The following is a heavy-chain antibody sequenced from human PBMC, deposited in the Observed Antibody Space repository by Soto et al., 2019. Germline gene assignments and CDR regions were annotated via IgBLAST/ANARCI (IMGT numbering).Heavy chain of an antibody. CDR2: INHSGST. Sequence: SETLSLTCADYGGSFSGYYWSWIRQPPGKGLEWIGEINHSGSTNYNPSLKSRVTISVDTSKNQFSLKLSSVTAADTAVYYCARGLGYDILTGTFHYYGMDVWGQGTTVTVSS. D-gene: IGHD3-9*01. V-gene: IGHV4-34*01. CDR1: GGSFSGYY. CDR3: ARGLGYDILTGTFHYYGMDV. J-gene: IGHJ6*02.